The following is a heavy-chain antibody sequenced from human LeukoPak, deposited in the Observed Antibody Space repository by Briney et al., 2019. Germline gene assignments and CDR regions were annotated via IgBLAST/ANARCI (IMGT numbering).Heavy chain of an antibody. J-gene: IGHJ1*01. CDR2: MCNSGST. CDR1: GGSISSSNYY. V-gene: IGHV4-39*01. D-gene: IGHD2-2*01. CDR3: ARRRVPGSTPEHLQH. Sequence: SETLSLTCSVSGGSISSSNYYWGWIRQPPGKGLEWIGSMCNSGSTCYNPSLKSRVAISVDTSKNQFSLRLSSVTAADTAVYYCARRRVPGSTPEHLQHWGQGTLVTVSP.